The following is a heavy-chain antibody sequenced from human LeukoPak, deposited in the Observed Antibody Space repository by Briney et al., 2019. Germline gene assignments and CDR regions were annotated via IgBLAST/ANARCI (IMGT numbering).Heavy chain of an antibody. D-gene: IGHD1-26*01. J-gene: IGHJ3*02. Sequence: PSETLSLTCAVYGGSFSDYYWSWIRQPPGKGLEWIGDIHHSGTTNYNPSLKSRVTIPVDTSKNQFSLKLNSVTVADTALYYCARGEKWELHAFDIWGQGTLVTVSS. CDR3: ARGEKWELHAFDI. CDR2: IHHSGTT. CDR1: GGSFSDYY. V-gene: IGHV4-34*01.